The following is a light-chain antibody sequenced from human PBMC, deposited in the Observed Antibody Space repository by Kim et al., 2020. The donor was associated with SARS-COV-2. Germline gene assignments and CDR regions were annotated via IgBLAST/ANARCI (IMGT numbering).Light chain of an antibody. V-gene: IGLV2-14*01. Sequence: QSALTQPASVSGSPGQSITISCTGTSSDVGGYNYVSWYQQHPAKAPNLMIYDVSKRPSGVSNRFSGSKSGNTASLTISGLQAEDEADYYCSSYTSSSPLYVFGTGTKVTVL. CDR1: SSDVGGYNY. J-gene: IGLJ1*01. CDR3: SSYTSSSPLYV. CDR2: DVS.